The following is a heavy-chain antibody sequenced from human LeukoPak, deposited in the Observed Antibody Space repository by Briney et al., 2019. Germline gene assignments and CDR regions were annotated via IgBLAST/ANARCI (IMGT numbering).Heavy chain of an antibody. CDR1: GGSISSGGYY. J-gene: IGHJ4*02. Sequence: SETLSLTCTVSGGSISSGGYYWSWIRQPPGKGLEWIGYIYYSGSTNYNPSLKSRVTISVDTSKNQFSLKLSSVTAADTAVYYCAADQMATIPVYWGQGTLVAVSS. V-gene: IGHV4-61*08. CDR2: IYYSGST. D-gene: IGHD5-24*01. CDR3: AADQMATIPVY.